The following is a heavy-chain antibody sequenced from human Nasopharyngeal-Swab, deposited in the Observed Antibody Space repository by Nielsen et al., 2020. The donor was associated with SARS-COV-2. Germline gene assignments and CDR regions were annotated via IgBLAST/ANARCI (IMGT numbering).Heavy chain of an antibody. V-gene: IGHV3-9*01. D-gene: IGHD1-26*01. CDR3: AKEGSGGYNYYYMDV. J-gene: IGHJ6*02. Sequence: SLKISCAASGFIFGDYAMHWVRQAPGKGPEWVSGISWNSGSIGYADSVKGRFTISRDNAKNSLYLQMNSLRGEDTALYYCAKEGSGGYNYYYMDVWGQGTTVTVSS. CDR1: GFIFGDYA. CDR2: ISWNSGSI.